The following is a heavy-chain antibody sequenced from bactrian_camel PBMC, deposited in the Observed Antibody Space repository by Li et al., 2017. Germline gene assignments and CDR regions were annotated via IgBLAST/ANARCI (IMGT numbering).Heavy chain of an antibody. J-gene: IGHJ6*01. D-gene: IGHD2*01. CDR1: PWTGNGYC. CDR2: IDGFGRA. V-gene: IGHV3S57*01. CDR3: AARGPYCYTKLSVRDFTY. Sequence: VQLVESGGGSVQAGGSLRLSRAASPWTGNGYCMAWFRQAPGKEREGVAGIDGFGRATYAPSVTGRFTISEDNALSAAYLQTTDLKPEDTAMYYCAARGPYCYTKLSVRDFTYWGQGTQVTVS.